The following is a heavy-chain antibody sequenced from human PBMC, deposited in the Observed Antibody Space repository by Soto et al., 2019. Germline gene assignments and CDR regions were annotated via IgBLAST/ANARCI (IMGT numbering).Heavy chain of an antibody. D-gene: IGHD2-15*01. J-gene: IGHJ4*02. CDR2: ISSSSSYI. CDR1: GFTFSSYS. Sequence: GGSLRLSCAASGFTFSSYSMNWVRQAPGKGLEWVSSISSSSSYIYYADSVKGRFTISRDNAKNSLYLQMNSLRAEDTAVYYCAREVYSSSSPNDIVLNHFPTNGYCSGGSCLGYWGQGTLVTVSS. CDR3: AREVYSSSSPNDIVLNHFPTNGYCSGGSCLGY. V-gene: IGHV3-21*01.